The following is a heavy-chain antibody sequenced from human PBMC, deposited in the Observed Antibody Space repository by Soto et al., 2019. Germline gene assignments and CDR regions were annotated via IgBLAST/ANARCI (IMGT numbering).Heavy chain of an antibody. CDR3: ARSRGSYYTNFDS. V-gene: IGHV1-69*08. Sequence: QVQLVQSGAEVKKPGSSVKVSCKASADTFTGYTVTWVRQAPGQGLEWVGRVIPILGASNFAQKFQGRVTMSADNSADTAYMVLTGLTSEDTAVYYCARSRGSYYTNFDSWGQGTLVTVSS. J-gene: IGHJ4*02. D-gene: IGHD3-10*01. CDR1: ADTFTGYT. CDR2: VIPILGAS.